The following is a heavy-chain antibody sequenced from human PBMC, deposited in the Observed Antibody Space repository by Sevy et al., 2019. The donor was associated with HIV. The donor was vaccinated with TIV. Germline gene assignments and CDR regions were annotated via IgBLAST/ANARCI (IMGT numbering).Heavy chain of an antibody. CDR3: ARQYYYGSGRIFYYGMDV. CDR2: IDSDDGST. V-gene: IGHV3-74*01. D-gene: IGHD3-10*01. Sequence: GESLKISCAASGFTFSNYWMHWVRQDPGKGLVWVSRIDSDDGSTTYADSVKGRFTISRDNAKKTLFLQMNSLRAEDTAVYYCARQYYYGSGRIFYYGMDVWGQGTTVTVSS. J-gene: IGHJ6*02. CDR1: GFTFSNYW.